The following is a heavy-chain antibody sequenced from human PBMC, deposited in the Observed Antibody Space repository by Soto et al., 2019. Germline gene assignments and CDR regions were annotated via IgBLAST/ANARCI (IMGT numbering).Heavy chain of an antibody. D-gene: IGHD6-13*01. Sequence: ASVKVSCKASGYTFTSYGISWVRQAPGQRLEWMGWINAGNGNTKYSQKFQGRVTITRDTSASTAYMELSSLRSEDTAVYYCARIIRQLDPFDYWGQGTLVTVSS. CDR1: GYTFTSYG. J-gene: IGHJ4*02. CDR2: INAGNGNT. V-gene: IGHV1-3*01. CDR3: ARIIRQLDPFDY.